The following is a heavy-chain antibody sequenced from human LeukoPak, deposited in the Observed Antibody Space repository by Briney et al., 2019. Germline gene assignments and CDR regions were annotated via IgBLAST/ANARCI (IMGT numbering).Heavy chain of an antibody. J-gene: IGHJ3*02. CDR1: GGSISSYY. D-gene: IGHD3-9*01. Sequence: SETLSLTCTVSGGSISSYYWSWIRQPAGKGLEWIGRIYTSGSTNYNPSLKSRVTMSVDTSKNQFSLKLSSVTAADTAVYYCARVREYYDILTGRGIDAFDIWGQGTMVTVSS. CDR3: ARVREYYDILTGRGIDAFDI. CDR2: IYTSGST. V-gene: IGHV4-4*07.